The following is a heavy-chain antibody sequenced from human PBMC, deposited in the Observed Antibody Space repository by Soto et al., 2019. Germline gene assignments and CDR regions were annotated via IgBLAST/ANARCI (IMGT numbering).Heavy chain of an antibody. V-gene: IGHV6-1*01. CDR2: TYYRSKWYN. J-gene: IGHJ6*02. D-gene: IGHD3-22*01. CDR3: ARDLTDYYHSSGYYFRKKASRYYYGMDF. CDR1: GDSVSSNSAA. Sequence: SQTLSLTCAISGDSVSSNSAAWNWIRQSPSRGLEWLGRTYYRSKWYNDYAVSVKSRITINPDTSKNQFSLQLNSVTPEDTAVYYCARDLTDYYHSSGYYFRKKASRYYYGMDFWGQGTTVNVSS.